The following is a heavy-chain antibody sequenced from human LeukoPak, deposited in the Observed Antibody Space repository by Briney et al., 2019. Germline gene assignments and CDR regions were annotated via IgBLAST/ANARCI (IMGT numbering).Heavy chain of an antibody. J-gene: IGHJ5*02. CDR1: GYSFTTYW. CDR3: AHTYYRVSSAYYPNWFDP. CDR2: IDPSDSYT. Sequence: GESLKISCKGSGYSFTTYWISWVRQMPGKGLEWMGRIDPSDSYTNYSPSFQGHVTISADKSISTAYLQWSSLRASDTAMYYCAHTYYRVSSAYYPNWFDPWGQGTLVTVSS. D-gene: IGHD3-22*01. V-gene: IGHV5-10-1*01.